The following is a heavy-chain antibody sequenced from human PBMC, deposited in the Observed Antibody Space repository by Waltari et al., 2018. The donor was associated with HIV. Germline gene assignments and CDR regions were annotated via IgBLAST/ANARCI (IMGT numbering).Heavy chain of an antibody. CDR1: GGTFSTYA. V-gene: IGHV1-69*01. D-gene: IGHD3-16*01. J-gene: IGHJ3*02. CDR2: SIPIFGTA. Sequence: QVQLVQSGAEVKKPGSSVTVSCKASGGTFSTYAIIWVRQAPGQGLEWMGGSIPIFGTANYAQKFQGRVTITADESTSTAYMELSSLRSEDTAVYYCARGPGLKGDAFDIWGQGTMVTVSS. CDR3: ARGPGLKGDAFDI.